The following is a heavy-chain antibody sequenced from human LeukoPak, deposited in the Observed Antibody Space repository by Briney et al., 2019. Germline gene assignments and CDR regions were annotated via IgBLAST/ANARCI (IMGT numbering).Heavy chain of an antibody. J-gene: IGHJ4*02. CDR3: ASISDILTGYEDY. D-gene: IGHD3-9*01. Sequence: ASVKVSCKASGYTFTSYYMHWVRQAPGQGLEWMGWINPNSGGTNYAQKFQGRVTMTRDTSISTAYMELSRLRSDDTAVYYCASISDILTGYEDYWGQGTLVTVSS. V-gene: IGHV1-2*02. CDR1: GYTFTSYY. CDR2: INPNSGGT.